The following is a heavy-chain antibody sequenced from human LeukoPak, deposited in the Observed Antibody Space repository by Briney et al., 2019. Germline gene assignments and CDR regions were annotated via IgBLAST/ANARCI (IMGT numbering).Heavy chain of an antibody. CDR2: IYHSGST. V-gene: IGHV4-30-2*01. J-gene: IGHJ6*02. CDR3: ASNAYGSGFDYYYYGMDV. CDR1: GGSISSGGYS. D-gene: IGHD3-10*01. Sequence: SQTLSLTCAVSGGSISSGGYSWSWIRQPPGKGLEWIGYIYHSGSTYYNPSLKSRVTISVDRSKNQFSLKLSSVTAADTAVYYCASNAYGSGFDYYYYGMDVWGQGTTVTVSS.